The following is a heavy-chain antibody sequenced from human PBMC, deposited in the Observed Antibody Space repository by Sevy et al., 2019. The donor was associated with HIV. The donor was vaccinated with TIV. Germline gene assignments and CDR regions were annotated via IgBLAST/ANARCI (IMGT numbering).Heavy chain of an antibody. Sequence: GESLKISCAASGFTVNSNYMTWVRQAPGKGLEGVSVIHSDDTTYHADSVKDRFTISRDNFKNTLYLHMSSLRAEDTAVYYCARGISGYGYALNYWGQGTLVTVSS. CDR1: GFTVNSNY. J-gene: IGHJ4*02. D-gene: IGHD5-18*01. V-gene: IGHV3-66*01. CDR2: IHSDDTT. CDR3: ARGISGYGYALNY.